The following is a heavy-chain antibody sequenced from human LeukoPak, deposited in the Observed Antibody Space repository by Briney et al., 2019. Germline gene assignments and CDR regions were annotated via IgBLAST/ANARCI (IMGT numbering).Heavy chain of an antibody. J-gene: IGHJ6*03. Sequence: GGSLRLSCAASGFTFSSYSMNWVRQAPGKGLKWVSSISSSSSYIYYADSVKGRFTISRDNAKNSLYLQMNSLRAEDTALYYCARGGAHCSGGSCYSENYYMDVWGKGTTVTVSS. CDR3: ARGGAHCSGGSCYSENYYMDV. CDR1: GFTFSSYS. CDR2: ISSSSSYI. V-gene: IGHV3-21*04. D-gene: IGHD2-15*01.